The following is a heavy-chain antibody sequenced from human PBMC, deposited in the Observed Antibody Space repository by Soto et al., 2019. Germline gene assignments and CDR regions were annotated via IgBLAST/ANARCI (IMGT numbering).Heavy chain of an antibody. CDR1: GGSISSGGYS. CDR2: IYHGGST. J-gene: IGHJ4*02. CDR3: ARGPPFY. Sequence: SETLSLTCAVSGGSISSGGYSWSWIRQPPGKGLEWIGYIYHGGSTYYNPSLKSRVTISVDRSKNQFSPKLSSVTAADTAVYYCARGPPFYGGQGTLVTVS. V-gene: IGHV4-30-2*01.